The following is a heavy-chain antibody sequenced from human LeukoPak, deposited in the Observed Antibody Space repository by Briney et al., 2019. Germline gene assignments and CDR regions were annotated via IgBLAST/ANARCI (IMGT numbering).Heavy chain of an antibody. Sequence: GGSLRLSCAASGFSFSSYAMSWVRQAPGKGLEWVSAISGSGGSTYYADSVKGRFTISRDNSKNTLYLQMDSLRAKDTAVYYCAKDKTLGYCSGGSCYFGYWGQGTLVTVSS. CDR1: GFSFSSYA. D-gene: IGHD2-15*01. J-gene: IGHJ4*02. CDR2: ISGSGGST. CDR3: AKDKTLGYCSGGSCYFGY. V-gene: IGHV3-23*01.